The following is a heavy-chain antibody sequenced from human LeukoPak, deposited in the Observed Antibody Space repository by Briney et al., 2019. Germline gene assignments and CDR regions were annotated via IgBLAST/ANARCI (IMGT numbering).Heavy chain of an antibody. D-gene: IGHD1-1*01. Sequence: GGSLRLSCAASGFTFSSYSMNWVRQAPGKGLEWVSSISGNNNYIYYADSVKGRFTISRDNAKSSLYLQMNSLRGEDTAVYYCARCTTGKTFGSLREIKKSREIDYWGQGTLVTVSS. CDR3: ARCTTGKTFGSLREIKKSREIDY. V-gene: IGHV3-21*01. CDR2: ISGNNNYI. CDR1: GFTFSSYS. J-gene: IGHJ4*02.